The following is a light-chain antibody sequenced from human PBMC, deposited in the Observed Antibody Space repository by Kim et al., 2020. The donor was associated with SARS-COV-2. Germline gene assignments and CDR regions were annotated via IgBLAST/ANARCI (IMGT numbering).Light chain of an antibody. V-gene: IGLV1-44*01. CDR1: RSNIGSNT. Sequence: GQRVTISCSGSRSNIGSNTVNWSPQLPGTVPKLLMFSNDKRPSGVPDRFSGSKSGTSASLAISGLQSEDEADYYCAAWDDSLNGVMFGGGTKVTVL. J-gene: IGLJ3*02. CDR3: AAWDDSLNGVM. CDR2: SND.